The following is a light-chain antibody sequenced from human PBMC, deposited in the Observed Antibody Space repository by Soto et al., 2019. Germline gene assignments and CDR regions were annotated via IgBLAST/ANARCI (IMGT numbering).Light chain of an antibody. CDR3: QSYDNSVTVV. Sequence: QSVLTQPPSVSGAPGQRVTISCTGSSSNIGAGYDVHWYQQVPGTAPKLLIYDNINRPSGVPDRFSGSKSGTSASLAITGLQAEDEADYYCQSYDNSVTVVFGGGTKLTVL. V-gene: IGLV1-40*01. J-gene: IGLJ2*01. CDR1: SSNIGAGYD. CDR2: DNI.